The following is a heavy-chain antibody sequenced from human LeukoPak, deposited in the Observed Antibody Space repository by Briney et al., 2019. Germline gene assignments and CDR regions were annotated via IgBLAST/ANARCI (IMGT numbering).Heavy chain of an antibody. J-gene: IGHJ4*02. CDR1: GFAFSNYW. D-gene: IGHD1-1*01. Sequence: GGSLRLSCAASGFAFSNYWMTWVRQAPGKGLQWVANIKPDGTEKNYVGSGKGRFTISRDNAKNSVYLQLNSLRVDDTALYYCARTPLTQLEPDYFDSWGQGTLVSVS. CDR3: ARTPLTQLEPDYFDS. V-gene: IGHV3-7*01. CDR2: IKPDGTEK.